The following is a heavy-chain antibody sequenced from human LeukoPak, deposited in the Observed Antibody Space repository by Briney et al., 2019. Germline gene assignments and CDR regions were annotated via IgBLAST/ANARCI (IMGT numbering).Heavy chain of an antibody. J-gene: IGHJ6*02. CDR2: INPDSGGT. Sequence: ASVKVSCKASGYTFTGYYLHWVRQAPGQGLEWMGWINPDSGGTKSAQKFQGRVTMTTDTSISTAYMELSRLRSEDTAVYYCARDLRDGFNLPYYYYYAMGVWGQGTTVTVSS. D-gene: IGHD5-24*01. CDR3: ARDLRDGFNLPYYYYYAMGV. CDR1: GYTFTGYY. V-gene: IGHV1-2*02.